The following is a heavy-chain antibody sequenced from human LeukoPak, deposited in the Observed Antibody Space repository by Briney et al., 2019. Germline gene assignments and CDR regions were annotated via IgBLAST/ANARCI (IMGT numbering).Heavy chain of an antibody. CDR1: GFVFSNYA. V-gene: IGHV3-23*01. J-gene: IGHJ4*02. D-gene: IGHD2-15*01. CDR3: AKGSCRGADCSMDA. Sequence: PGGSLRLSCAASGFVFSNYAMNWVRQAPGKGLEWVTVIGASADSTYYADSVKGRFIVPRDNPKSTVYLHMNSLRAEDTAVYYCAKGSCRGADCSMDAWGQGTLVAVSS. CDR2: IGASADST.